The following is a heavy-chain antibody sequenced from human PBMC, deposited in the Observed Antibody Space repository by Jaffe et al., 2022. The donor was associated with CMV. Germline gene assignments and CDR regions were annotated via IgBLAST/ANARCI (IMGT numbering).Heavy chain of an antibody. CDR3: ARDLGGSDDH. D-gene: IGHD1-26*01. CDR2: INPNSGGT. V-gene: IGHV1-2*02. J-gene: IGHJ4*02. CDR1: GYTFIGYY. Sequence: QVQLVQSGAEVKKPGASVKVSCKASGYTFIGYYIHWVRQAPGQGLEWMGCINPNSGGTDFAQKFHGRVTMTRDTSIRTAYMELSSLRSDDTAVYYCARDLGGSDDHWGQGTLVTVSS.